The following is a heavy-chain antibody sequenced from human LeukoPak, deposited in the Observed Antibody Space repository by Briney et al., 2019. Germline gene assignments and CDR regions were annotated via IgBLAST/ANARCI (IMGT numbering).Heavy chain of an antibody. CDR3: ARARAQQWLVHGWAFDI. J-gene: IGHJ3*02. CDR2: INPNSGGT. D-gene: IGHD6-19*01. V-gene: IGHV1-2*02. Sequence: GASAKVSCKASGYTFTGYYMHWVRQAPGQGLEWMGWINPNSGGTNYAQKFQGRVTMTRDTSISTAYMELSRLRSDDTAVYYCARARAQQWLVHGWAFDIWGQGTMVTVSS. CDR1: GYTFTGYY.